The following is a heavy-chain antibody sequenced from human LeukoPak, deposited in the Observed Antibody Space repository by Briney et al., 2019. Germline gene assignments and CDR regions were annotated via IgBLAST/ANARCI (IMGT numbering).Heavy chain of an antibody. D-gene: IGHD3-22*01. J-gene: IGHJ6*03. V-gene: IGHV3-30*04. CDR3: ARGLVYYYDSSGYHPTKKPPNYYMDV. CDR1: GFTFSSYA. CDR2: ISYDGSNK. Sequence: PGGSLRLSCAASGFTFSSYAMHWVRQAPGKGLEWVAVISYDGSNKYYADSVKGRFTISRDNSKNTLYLQMNSLRAEDTAVYYCARGLVYYYDSSGYHPTKKPPNYYMDVWGKGTTVTVSS.